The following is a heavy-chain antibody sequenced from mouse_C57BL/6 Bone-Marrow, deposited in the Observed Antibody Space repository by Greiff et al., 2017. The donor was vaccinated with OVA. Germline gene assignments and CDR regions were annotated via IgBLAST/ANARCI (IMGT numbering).Heavy chain of an antibody. CDR2: INPSTGGT. V-gene: IGHV1-42*01. CDR1: GYSFTGYY. D-gene: IGHD2-4*01. Sequence: VQLQQSGPELVKPGASVKISCTASGYSFTGYYLNWVKQSPEKSLVWIGEINPSTGGTTYNQKFKAKATLTVDKSTSTAYMQLKSLTSEDSAVYYCARRRLAYAMDYWGQGTSVTVSS. J-gene: IGHJ4*01. CDR3: ARRRLAYAMDY.